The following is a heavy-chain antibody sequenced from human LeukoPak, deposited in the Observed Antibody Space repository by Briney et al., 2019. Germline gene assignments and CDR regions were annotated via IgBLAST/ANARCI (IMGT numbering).Heavy chain of an antibody. CDR1: GFIFDDYA. J-gene: IGHJ4*02. Sequence: TGGSLRLACAVSGFIFDDYAMHWVRQAPGKGLERVPGITWGRDNLAYAASVKGRFTISRDNRKTLLHLQMNSLRAEDTAVYYCAKDDGLTIAVAGTDYWGQGTLVTVSS. V-gene: IGHV3-9*01. D-gene: IGHD6-19*01. CDR3: AKDDGLTIAVAGTDY. CDR2: ITWGRDNL.